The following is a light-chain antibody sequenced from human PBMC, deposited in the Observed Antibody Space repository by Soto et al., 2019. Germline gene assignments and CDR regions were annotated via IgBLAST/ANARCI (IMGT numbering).Light chain of an antibody. Sequence: QSVLTQPASVSGSPGQSITISCTGTSSDVGGYNYVSWYQHHPGKAPKLIIYDVSNRPSGVSIRFSASKSDNTASLTISGLQPEDEADYHCSSYTTSNTRQIVFGTGTQLPS. V-gene: IGLV2-14*03. J-gene: IGLJ1*01. CDR2: DVS. CDR1: SSDVGGYNY. CDR3: SSYTTSNTRQIV.